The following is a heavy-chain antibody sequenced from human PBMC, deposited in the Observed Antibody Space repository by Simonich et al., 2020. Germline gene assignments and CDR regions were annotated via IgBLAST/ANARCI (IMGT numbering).Heavy chain of an antibody. J-gene: IGHJ4*02. CDR1: GYTFTGYY. D-gene: IGHD1-1*01. V-gene: IGHV1-2*02. Sequence: QVQLVQSGAEVKKPGASVKVSCKASGYTFTGYYMTWVRQAPGQGLEWMGWINPNSGGTHSAQKFKGRVTMTRDTSLSTAYMELSRLRSDDTAVYYCARSSDLLNWNDGPYYWGQGTLVTVSS. CDR2: INPNSGGT. CDR3: ARSSDLLNWNDGPYY.